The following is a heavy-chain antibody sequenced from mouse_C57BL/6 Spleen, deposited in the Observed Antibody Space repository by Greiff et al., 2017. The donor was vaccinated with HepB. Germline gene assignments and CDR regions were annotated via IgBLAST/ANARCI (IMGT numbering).Heavy chain of an antibody. CDR3: ARGIYYYGSSYVFYAMDD. D-gene: IGHD1-1*01. J-gene: IGHJ4*01. V-gene: IGHV1-18*01. Sequence: VQLQQSGPELVKPGASVKIPCKASGYTFTDYNMDWVKQSHGKSLEWIGDINPNNGGTIYNQKFKGKATLTVDKSSSTAYMELRSLTSEDTAVYYCARGIYYYGSSYVFYAMDDWGQGTSVTVSS. CDR1: GYTFTDYN. CDR2: INPNNGGT.